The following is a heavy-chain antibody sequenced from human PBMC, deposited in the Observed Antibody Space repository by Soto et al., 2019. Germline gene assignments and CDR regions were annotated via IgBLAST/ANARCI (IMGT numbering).Heavy chain of an antibody. J-gene: IGHJ4*02. CDR1: GGSVTNSSYY. V-gene: IGHV4-39*01. CDR3: VSQRTTVPTQAYFDY. Sequence: SETLSLTCTVSGGSVTNSSYYWGWIRQSPGRGLEWIGSVYYRGRSYSKSSVKSRVTISVDTSKNRFSLSLNSVTASDTAVYLCVSQRTTVPTQAYFDYWGPGALVTV. D-gene: IGHD4-17*01. CDR2: VYYRGRS.